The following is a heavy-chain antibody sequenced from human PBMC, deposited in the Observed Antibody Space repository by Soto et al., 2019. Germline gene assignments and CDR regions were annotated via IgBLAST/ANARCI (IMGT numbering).Heavy chain of an antibody. D-gene: IGHD6-6*01. CDR1: GYTFTSYG. Sequence: QVQLVQSGAEVKKPGASVKVSCKASGYTFTSYGISWVRQAPGQGLEWMGWISAYNGNTNYAQKLQGRVTMTTDTSTSTAYMELRSLRSDDTAVYYCARDEKRCSEYSSSEAGYWGQGTLVTVSS. V-gene: IGHV1-18*04. CDR2: ISAYNGNT. J-gene: IGHJ4*02. CDR3: ARDEKRCSEYSSSEAGY.